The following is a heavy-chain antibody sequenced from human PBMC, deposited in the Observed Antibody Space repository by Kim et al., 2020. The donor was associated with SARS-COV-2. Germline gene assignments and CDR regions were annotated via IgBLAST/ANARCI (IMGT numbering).Heavy chain of an antibody. Sequence: YAQKFQGRVTMTEDTSTDTAYMELSSLRSEDTAVYYCATGMDYGSGRGDYWGQGTLVTVSS. J-gene: IGHJ4*02. CDR3: ATGMDYGSGRGDY. V-gene: IGHV1-24*01. D-gene: IGHD3-10*01.